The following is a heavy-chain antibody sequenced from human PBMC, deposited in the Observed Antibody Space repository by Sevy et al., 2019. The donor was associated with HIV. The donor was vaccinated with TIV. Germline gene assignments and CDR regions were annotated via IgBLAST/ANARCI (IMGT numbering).Heavy chain of an antibody. J-gene: IGHJ2*01. CDR2: FYYSGST. CDR3: AGGGPRGWYFDL. CDR1: SGSISTYY. Sequence: SETLSLTCTVSSGSISTYYWSWIRQPPGKGLEWIGYFYYSGSTDYNPSLKSRVTISADTSQNQFSLNLNSVTAADTAVYFCAGGGPRGWYFDLWGRGTLVTVSS. D-gene: IGHD3-16*01. V-gene: IGHV4-59*01.